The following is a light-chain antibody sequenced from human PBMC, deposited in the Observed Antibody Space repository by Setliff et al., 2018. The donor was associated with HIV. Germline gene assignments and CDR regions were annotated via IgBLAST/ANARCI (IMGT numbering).Light chain of an antibody. CDR2: DVS. CDR3: SSYAGTFTLYA. V-gene: IGLV2-11*01. J-gene: IGLJ1*01. Sequence: QSALTQPRSVSGSPGQSVTISCTGTSRGIGAYNYVSWYQQHPDKAPKLIIYDVSRRPSEVPDRFSGSKSGNTASLTISGLQAEDEADYYCSSYAGTFTLYALGTGTKVTVL. CDR1: SRGIGAYNY.